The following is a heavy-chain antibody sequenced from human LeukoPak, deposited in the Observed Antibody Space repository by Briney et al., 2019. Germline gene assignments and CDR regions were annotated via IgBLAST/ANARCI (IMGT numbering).Heavy chain of an antibody. V-gene: IGHV3-48*04. CDR1: GVTFSIYA. D-gene: IGHD3-22*01. Sequence: PGGSLRLSRAASGVTFSIYAMSWVRQAPGKGLEWVSYISSSGSTIYYADSVKGRFTISRDNAKNSLYLQMNSLRAEDTAVYYCARAQTYYYDSSGYNFDYWGQGTLVTVSS. J-gene: IGHJ4*02. CDR3: ARAQTYYYDSSGYNFDY. CDR2: ISSSGSTI.